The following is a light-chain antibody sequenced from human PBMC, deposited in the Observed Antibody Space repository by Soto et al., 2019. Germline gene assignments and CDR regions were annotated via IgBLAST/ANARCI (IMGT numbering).Light chain of an antibody. J-gene: IGKJ1*01. CDR3: QQYNSYSWT. CDR2: KAS. Sequence: DIQMTQSPSTLSASVGDRVTITCRASQRISNWLAWYQHKPWKAPKVLIYKASILESGVPSRFSGSGSGTEFTLTISSLQPDDFATYYCQQYNSYSWTFGQGTKVEIK. CDR1: QRISNW. V-gene: IGKV1-5*03.